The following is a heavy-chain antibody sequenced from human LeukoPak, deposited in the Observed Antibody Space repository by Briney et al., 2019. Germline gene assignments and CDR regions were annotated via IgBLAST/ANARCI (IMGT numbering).Heavy chain of an antibody. J-gene: IGHJ3*02. CDR2: ISYDGSNK. CDR1: GFTFSSYA. V-gene: IGHV3-30-3*01. CDR3: ASDSNDAFDI. Sequence: PGRSLRLSCAASGFTFSSYAMHWVRQAPGKGLEWVAVISYDGSNKYYADSVEGRFTISRDNSKNTLYLQMNSLRAEDTAVYYCASDSNDAFDIWGQGTMVTVSS.